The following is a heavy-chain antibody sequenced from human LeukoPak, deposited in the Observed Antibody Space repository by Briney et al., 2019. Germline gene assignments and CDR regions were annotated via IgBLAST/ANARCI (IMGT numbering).Heavy chain of an antibody. CDR1: GFSFSDYW. Sequence: QPGGSLRLSCAASGFSFSDYWMAWVRQAPGKGLEWVANIKKDGSKKNYVDSVKGRFTISRDNAKNSLYLQMNSLRPEDTALYYCAKDGHTYGYVGMTGFDPWGQGTLVTVSS. CDR3: AKDGHTYGYVGMTGFDP. D-gene: IGHD5-18*01. J-gene: IGHJ5*02. CDR2: IKKDGSKK. V-gene: IGHV3-7*03.